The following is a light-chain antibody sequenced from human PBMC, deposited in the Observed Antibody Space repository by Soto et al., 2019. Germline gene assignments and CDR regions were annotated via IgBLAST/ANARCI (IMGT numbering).Light chain of an antibody. V-gene: IGLV1-40*01. Sequence: QLVLTQPPSLSGAPGQRVTISCTGTSSNIGAGYDVHWYQQLPGTAPKLLIYANTNRPSGVPDRFSGSKSGTSASLAITGLQAEDEADYYCQSFDGSLSGHVVFGGGTKLTVL. J-gene: IGLJ2*01. CDR1: SSNIGAGYD. CDR2: ANT. CDR3: QSFDGSLSGHVV.